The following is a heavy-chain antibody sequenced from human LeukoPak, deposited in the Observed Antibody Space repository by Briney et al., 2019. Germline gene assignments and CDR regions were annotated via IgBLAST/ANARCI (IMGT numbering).Heavy chain of an antibody. CDR3: ARNSMRVVVVPAAIGNY. D-gene: IGHD2-2*02. CDR2: INPNSGGT. Sequence: ASVKVSCKASGYTFTGYYMHWVRQAPGQGLEWMGWINPNSGGTNYALKFQGRVTMTRDTSISTAYMELSRLRSDDTAVYYCARNSMRVVVVPAAIGNYWGQGTLVTVSS. J-gene: IGHJ4*02. V-gene: IGHV1-2*02. CDR1: GYTFTGYY.